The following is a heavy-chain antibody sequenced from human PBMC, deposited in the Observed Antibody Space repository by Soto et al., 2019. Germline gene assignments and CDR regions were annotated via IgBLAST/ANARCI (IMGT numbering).Heavy chain of an antibody. CDR2: IYYGGST. J-gene: IGHJ4*02. V-gene: IGHV4-61*01. Sequence: SETLSLTCTVSSGSVSSGSYYWSWIRQPPGKGLEWIGYIYYGGSTNYNPSLKSRVTISVDTSRNQISLKLTTVTAADTAVYYCTRANWYSEYWGQGTLVTVSS. CDR1: SGSVSSGSYY. D-gene: IGHD7-27*01. CDR3: TRANWYSEY.